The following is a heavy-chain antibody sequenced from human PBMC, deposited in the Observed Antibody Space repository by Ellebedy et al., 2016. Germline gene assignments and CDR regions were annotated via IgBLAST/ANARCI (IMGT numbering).Heavy chain of an antibody. V-gene: IGHV1-3*01. CDR1: GNTFSSYA. J-gene: IGHJ4*02. CDR2: INGGNGNT. CDR3: ARPVSALHYYDSSGYSGPLDY. Sequence: ASVKVSCKASGNTFSSYAMHWVRQAPGQRLEWMGWINGGNGNTKYSQKFQGRVTITRDTSASTAYMELSSLRSEDTAEYYCARPVSALHYYDSSGYSGPLDYWGQGTLVTVSS. D-gene: IGHD3-22*01.